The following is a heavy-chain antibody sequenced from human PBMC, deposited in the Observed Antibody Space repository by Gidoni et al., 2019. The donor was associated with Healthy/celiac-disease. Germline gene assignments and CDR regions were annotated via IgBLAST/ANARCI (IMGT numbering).Heavy chain of an antibody. V-gene: IGHV3-30*18. CDR2: ISYDGSNK. D-gene: IGHD5-12*01. CDR3: AKGIAPDGYNTWFDP. J-gene: IGHJ5*02. Sequence: QVQLVESGGGVVQPGRSLRLSCAASGFTFRSYGMHWVRQAPGKGLEWVAVISYDGSNKYYADSVKGRFTISRDNSKNTLYLQMNSLRAEETAVYYCAKGIAPDGYNTWFDPWGQGTLVTVSS. CDR1: GFTFRSYG.